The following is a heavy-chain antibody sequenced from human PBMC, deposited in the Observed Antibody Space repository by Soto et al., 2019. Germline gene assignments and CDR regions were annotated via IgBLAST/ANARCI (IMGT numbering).Heavy chain of an antibody. V-gene: IGHV4-61*01. CDR1: EASGKSDIYY. D-gene: IGHD3-3*02. CDR3: ARAFSNAPESFDS. CDR2: IYHTGRT. J-gene: IGHJ4*02. Sequence: SDPHSLTWTFSEASGKSDIYYWSWLRQPPGKGLEWIGYIYHTGRTNYNPSLESRITISLDTSKNQFSLTLSAVTAADTALFYCARAFSNAPESFDSWGQAVLV.